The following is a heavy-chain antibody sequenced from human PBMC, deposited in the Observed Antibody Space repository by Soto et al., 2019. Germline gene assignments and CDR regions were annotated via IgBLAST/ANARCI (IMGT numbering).Heavy chain of an antibody. CDR3: ARDGITPLTGYSSGWYLGY. J-gene: IGHJ4*02. D-gene: IGHD6-19*01. V-gene: IGHV3-33*01. CDR2: IWYDGSNK. Sequence: QVQLVESGGGVVQPGRSLRLSCAASGFTFSSYGMHWVRQAPGKGLEWVAVIWYDGSNKYYADSVKGRFTISRDNSKSTLYLQMNGLRAEDTAVYYCARDGITPLTGYSSGWYLGYWGQGTLVTVSS. CDR1: GFTFSSYG.